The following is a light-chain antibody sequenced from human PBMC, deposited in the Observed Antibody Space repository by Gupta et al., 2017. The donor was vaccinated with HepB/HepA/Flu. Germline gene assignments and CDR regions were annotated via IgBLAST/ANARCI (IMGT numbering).Light chain of an antibody. CDR2: IND. Sequence: QSVLTQPPSASETPGQRVTISCSVSTSNIGVNTVNWYQHLPGSAPKLLLYINDKRPSGVPDGFSASKSGTSASTATSGLQAGEEGYDYCAAGHASGDALVFGGGTKLTVL. CDR1: TSNIGVNT. J-gene: IGLJ2*01. CDR3: AAGHASGDALV. V-gene: IGLV1-44*01.